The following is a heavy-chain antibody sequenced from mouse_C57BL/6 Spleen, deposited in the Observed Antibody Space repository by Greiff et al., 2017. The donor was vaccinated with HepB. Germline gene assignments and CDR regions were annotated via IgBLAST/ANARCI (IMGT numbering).Heavy chain of an antibody. CDR2: IYPRDGRT. Sequence: VQLQQSGPELVKPGASVKLSCKASGYTFTSYDINWVKQRPGQGLEWIGWIYPRDGRTKYNEKFKGKATLTVDTSSSTAYMELHSLTSEDSALYFSAREGEDYYGSSLYYFDYWGQGTTLTVSS. V-gene: IGHV1-85*01. D-gene: IGHD1-1*01. J-gene: IGHJ2*01. CDR1: GYTFTSYD. CDR3: AREGEDYYGSSLYYFDY.